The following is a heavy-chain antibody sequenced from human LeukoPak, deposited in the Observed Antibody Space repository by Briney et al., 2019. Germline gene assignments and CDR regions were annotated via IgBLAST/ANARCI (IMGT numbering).Heavy chain of an antibody. CDR3: ASLYCSSNSCYLMGYGMDV. CDR1: GGSIRSSYYY. V-gene: IGHV4-39*01. CDR2: IYYSGST. D-gene: IGHD2-2*01. Sequence: SETLSLTCTVSGGSIRSSYYYWGWIRQPPGKGLEWIGSIYYSGSTYYNPSLKSRVTISVDTSKNQFSLKLSSVTAADTAVYYCASLYCSSNSCYLMGYGMDVWGQGTTVTVSS. J-gene: IGHJ6*02.